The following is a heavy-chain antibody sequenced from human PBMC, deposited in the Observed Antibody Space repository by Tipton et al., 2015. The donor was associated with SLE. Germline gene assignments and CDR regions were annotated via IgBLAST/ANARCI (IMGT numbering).Heavy chain of an antibody. CDR1: GFTVRNNW. Sequence: SLRLSCAASGFTVRNNWMTWVRQAPGKGLEWVAHIGQDGGEEFYVDSVRGRFIISRDNAKNSLYLQMNSLRADDTAVYYCARDSGYGVDLDGYFDLWGRGTLVIVSS. CDR3: ARDSGYGVDLDGYFDL. D-gene: IGHD3-10*01. J-gene: IGHJ2*01. V-gene: IGHV3-7*03. CDR2: IGQDGGEE.